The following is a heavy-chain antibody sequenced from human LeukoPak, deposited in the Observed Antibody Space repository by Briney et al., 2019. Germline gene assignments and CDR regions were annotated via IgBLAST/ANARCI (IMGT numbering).Heavy chain of an antibody. CDR1: GFTFSSYE. CDR3: ARVGYDILTGYYYFDY. J-gene: IGHJ4*02. Sequence: GGSLRLSCAASGFTFSSYEMNWVRQAPGKGLEWVSYISSSGSTIYYADSVKGRFTISRDNAKNSLYLQMNSLRAEDTAVYYCARVGYDILTGYYYFDYWGQGTLVTVSS. D-gene: IGHD3-9*01. CDR2: ISSSGSTI. V-gene: IGHV3-48*03.